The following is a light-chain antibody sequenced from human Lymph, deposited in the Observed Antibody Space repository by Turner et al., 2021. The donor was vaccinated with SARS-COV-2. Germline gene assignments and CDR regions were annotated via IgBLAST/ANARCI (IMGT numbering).Light chain of an antibody. CDR1: QSLLHSNGYNY. CDR3: MQALQTSWT. Sequence: DIVMTQSPLSLPVTPGEPASISCRSSQSLLHSNGYNYLDWYLQKPGQSPQLLIYLGSNRASGVPDRFSGSGSGTDFTLKISRVEAKDVGVYYCMQALQTSWTFGQGTKVEIK. J-gene: IGKJ1*01. CDR2: LGS. V-gene: IGKV2-28*01.